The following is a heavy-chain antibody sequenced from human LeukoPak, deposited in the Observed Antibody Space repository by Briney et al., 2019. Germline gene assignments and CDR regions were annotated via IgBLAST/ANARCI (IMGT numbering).Heavy chain of an antibody. D-gene: IGHD2-21*01. J-gene: IGHJ4*02. CDR1: GGSFSGYY. CDR3: ARGRVVVVIAIQPRHFDY. V-gene: IGHV4-34*01. CDR2: INHSGST. Sequence: KPSETLSLTCAVYGGSFSGYYWSWIRQPPGKGLEWIGEINHSGSTNYNPSPKSRVTISVDTSKNQFSLKLSSVTAADTAVYYCARGRVVVVIAIQPRHFDYWGQGTLVTVSS.